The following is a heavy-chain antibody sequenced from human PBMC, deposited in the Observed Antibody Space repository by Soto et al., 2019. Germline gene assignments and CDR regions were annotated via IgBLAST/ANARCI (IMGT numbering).Heavy chain of an antibody. CDR1: GGSISSGGYY. CDR2: IYYSGST. Sequence: SETLSLTCTVSGGSISSGGYYWSWIRQHPGKGLEWIGYIYYSGSTYYIPSLKSRVTISVDTSKNQFSLKLNSVTAADTAVYYCAGVRGINWFDPWGQGTLVTVSS. D-gene: IGHD3-10*01. CDR3: AGVRGINWFDP. J-gene: IGHJ5*02. V-gene: IGHV4-31*03.